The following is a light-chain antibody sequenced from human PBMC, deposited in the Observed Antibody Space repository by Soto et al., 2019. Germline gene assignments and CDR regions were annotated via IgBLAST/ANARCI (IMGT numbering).Light chain of an antibody. Sequence: QSALTQPASVSGSPGQSITISCTGTSSDVGAYNHVSWYQQHPGKAPKLMIDEVNNRPSGVSKRFSGSKSGNTASLTISGVQAEDEADYYCSSYTGSATVVVFGGGTKLTVL. CDR3: SSYTGSATVVV. J-gene: IGLJ3*02. CDR2: EVN. CDR1: SSDVGAYNH. V-gene: IGLV2-14*01.